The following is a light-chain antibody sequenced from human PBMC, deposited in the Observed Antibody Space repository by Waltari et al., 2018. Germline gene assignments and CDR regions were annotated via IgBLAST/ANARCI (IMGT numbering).Light chain of an antibody. V-gene: IGKV3-15*01. CDR3: QQYNDWPPGT. Sequence: EVVLTQSPATLSVSPGESATLSCRASQSVNNKLAWYQQKPGQAPRLLFSDATTRAAGIPARFRGSGSGTDFTLTISSLQSEDFAIYFCQQYNDWPPGTFGPGTKVDFK. CDR2: DAT. CDR1: QSVNNK. J-gene: IGKJ1*01.